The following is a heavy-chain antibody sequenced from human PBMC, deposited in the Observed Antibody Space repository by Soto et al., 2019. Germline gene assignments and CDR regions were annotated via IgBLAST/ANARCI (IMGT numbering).Heavy chain of an antibody. Sequence: PGESLKISCAASGFTFSSYSMNWVRQAPGKGLEWVSSISSSSSYIYYADSVKGRFTISRDNAKNSLYLQMNSLRAEDTAVYYCAREGHNWNYGAFDIWGQGTMVTVSS. J-gene: IGHJ3*02. CDR1: GFTFSSYS. D-gene: IGHD1-7*01. CDR3: AREGHNWNYGAFDI. V-gene: IGHV3-21*01. CDR2: ISSSSSYI.